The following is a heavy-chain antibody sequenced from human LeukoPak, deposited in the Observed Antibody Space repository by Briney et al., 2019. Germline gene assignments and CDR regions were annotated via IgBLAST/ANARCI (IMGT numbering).Heavy chain of an antibody. D-gene: IGHD2-2*01. V-gene: IGHV3-7*01. J-gene: IGHJ4*02. CDR3: ARDIVVVPATFDY. Sequence: GGSLRLSCAASEFTFSSYSMNWVRQAPGKGLEWVANINQDGGEKFYVDSVKGRFTISRDNAKNSLYLQMNSLRAEDTAMYYCARDIVVVPATFDYWGQGTLVSVSS. CDR2: INQDGGEK. CDR1: EFTFSSYS.